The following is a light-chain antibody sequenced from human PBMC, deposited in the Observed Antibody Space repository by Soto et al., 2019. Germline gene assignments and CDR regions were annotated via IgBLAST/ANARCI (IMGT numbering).Light chain of an antibody. V-gene: IGKV3-15*01. CDR2: GAS. J-gene: IGKJ2*01. Sequence: EIVMTQSPATLSVPPGERATLSCRASQSLSSNLAWFQQKPGQAPRLLIYGASTRATGIPARFSGSGSGTEFTLTISSLQSEDFAVYYCQQYNNWPYTFGQGTKLEIK. CDR1: QSLSSN. CDR3: QQYNNWPYT.